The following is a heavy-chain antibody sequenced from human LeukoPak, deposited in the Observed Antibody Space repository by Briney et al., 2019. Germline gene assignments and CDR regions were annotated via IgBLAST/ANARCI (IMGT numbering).Heavy chain of an antibody. CDR1: GYTFDDYF. Sequence: ASVKVSCKAFGYTFDDYFIHWVRQAPGQGLEWMGWINPKTGGTTYTQNFQGRVTMTWDKSIATAYMDLRRLTSDDTAVYFCTRAYEYGWFDPWGRGTQVIVSS. D-gene: IGHD4/OR15-4a*01. CDR2: INPKTGGT. CDR3: TRAYEYGWFDP. J-gene: IGHJ5*02. V-gene: IGHV1-2*02.